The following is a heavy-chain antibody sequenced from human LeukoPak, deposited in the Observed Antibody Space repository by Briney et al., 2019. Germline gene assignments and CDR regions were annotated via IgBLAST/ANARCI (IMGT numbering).Heavy chain of an antibody. J-gene: IGHJ3*02. D-gene: IGHD6-19*01. CDR2: IYYSGST. CDR3: ARCSGYSSGKNPRGRAFDI. Sequence: PSETLSLTCTVSGGSISSYYWSWIRQPPGKGLEWIGYIYYSGSTNYNPSLKSRVTISVDTSKNQFSLKLSSVTAADTAVYYCARCSGYSSGKNPRGRAFDIWGQGTMVTVSS. CDR1: GGSISSYY. V-gene: IGHV4-59*08.